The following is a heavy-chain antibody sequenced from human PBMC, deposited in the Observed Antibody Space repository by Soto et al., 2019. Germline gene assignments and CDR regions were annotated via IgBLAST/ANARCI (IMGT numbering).Heavy chain of an antibody. CDR1: GYTFTSYA. J-gene: IGHJ5*02. CDR2: INAGNGNT. Sequence: QVQLVQSGAEEKKPGASVKVSCKASGYTFTSYAMHWVRQAPGQRLEWMGWINAGNGNTKYSQKFQGRVTITRDTSASTAYMEMSSLRSEDTAVYYCARDSSEVPAVIRLDPWGQGTLVTVSS. D-gene: IGHD2-2*01. CDR3: ARDSSEVPAVIRLDP. V-gene: IGHV1-3*05.